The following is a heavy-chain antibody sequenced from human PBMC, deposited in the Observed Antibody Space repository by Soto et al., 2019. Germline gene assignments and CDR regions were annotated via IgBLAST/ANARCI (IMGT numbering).Heavy chain of an antibody. CDR2: FYYSGST. CDR3: AREGRMGTFDY. V-gene: IGHV4-61*01. D-gene: IGHD1-1*01. CDR1: GGSVSGGSYF. J-gene: IGHJ4*02. Sequence: QVQLQESGPGLVRPSETLSLTCTVSGGSVSGGSYFWSWVRQPPGKGLEWIGYFYYSGSTKYNPSLKSRVPLLEDTSKNQFSLQLNSVTAADTAVYYCAREGRMGTFDYWGQGALVTVSS.